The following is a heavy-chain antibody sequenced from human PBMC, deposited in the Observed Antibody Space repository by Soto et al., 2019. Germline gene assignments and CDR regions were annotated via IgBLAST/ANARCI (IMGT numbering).Heavy chain of an antibody. CDR2: ISSSGSTI. CDR1: GLTFSSYE. J-gene: IGHJ4*02. D-gene: IGHD3-10*01. Sequence: GGSVRLSCAAYGLTFSSYEMNWVRQAPGKGLEWVSYISSSGSTIYYADSAKGRFTISRDNAKNSLYLQMNSLRAEDTAVYYCARDPFPGDGPPLDYWCPGTLVTVSS. CDR3: ARDPFPGDGPPLDY. V-gene: IGHV3-48*03.